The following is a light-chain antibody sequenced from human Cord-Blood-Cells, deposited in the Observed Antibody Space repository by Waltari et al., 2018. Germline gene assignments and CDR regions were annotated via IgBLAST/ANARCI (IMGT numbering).Light chain of an antibody. CDR3: QQSYSTPFT. J-gene: IGKJ3*01. CDR2: AAS. CDR1: QSISSY. Sequence: DIQMTPSPSSLSASVGDRVTITCRASQSISSYLNWYQQKPGKAPKLLIYAASSLQSGVPSRFSGSGSGTDLTLTISSLQPEDFATYYCQQSYSTPFTFGPGTKVDIK. V-gene: IGKV1-39*01.